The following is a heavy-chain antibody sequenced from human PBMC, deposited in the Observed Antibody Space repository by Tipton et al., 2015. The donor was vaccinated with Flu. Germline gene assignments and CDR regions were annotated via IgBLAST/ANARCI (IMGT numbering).Heavy chain of an antibody. D-gene: IGHD3-9*01. CDR1: GFTFSSYE. V-gene: IGHV3-30*12. CDR2: IRGGGGRWVAAVSGGGGAT. Sequence: RSLRLSCAASGFTFSSYEMQWVRQAPGKGLELVAAIRGGGGRWVAAVSGGGGATFFADSVKGRFTISRDNSKNTLYLQMNSLRAEDTAVYYCARGYDILTDGGGYFDYWGQGTLVTVSS. CDR3: ARGYDILTDGGGYFDY. J-gene: IGHJ4*02.